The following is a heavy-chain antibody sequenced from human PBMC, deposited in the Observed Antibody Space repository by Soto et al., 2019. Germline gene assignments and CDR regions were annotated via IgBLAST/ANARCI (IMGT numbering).Heavy chain of an antibody. J-gene: IGHJ3*02. V-gene: IGHV3-11*01. D-gene: IGHD2-15*01. CDR1: GFTFRDYY. Sequence: GGSLRLSCAASGFTFRDYYMTWIRQAPGKGLEWVSYISSSGTGIYYADSVKGQFTISRDNAKNSLYLQMSSLRAEDTAVYYCARAYSDAFDIWGQRTMVTVSS. CDR3: ARAYSDAFDI. CDR2: ISSSGTGI.